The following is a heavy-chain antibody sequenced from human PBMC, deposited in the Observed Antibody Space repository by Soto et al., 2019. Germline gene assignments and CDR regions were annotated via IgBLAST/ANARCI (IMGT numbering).Heavy chain of an antibody. Sequence: LRLSCAASGFTFSSYGMHCVLQAPAKGLEWVAVISYDGSNKYYADSVKGRFTISRDNSKNTLYLLMNSLRAEDTAVYYCAKAGEATRRPYYFDYWGQGTLVTVAS. J-gene: IGHJ4*02. D-gene: IGHD5-12*01. CDR3: AKAGEATRRPYYFDY. CDR1: GFTFSSYG. CDR2: ISYDGSNK. V-gene: IGHV3-30*18.